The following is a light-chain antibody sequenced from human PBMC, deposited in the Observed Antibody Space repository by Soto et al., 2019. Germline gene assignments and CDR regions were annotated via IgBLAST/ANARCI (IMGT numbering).Light chain of an antibody. Sequence: DIQMTQSPSTLSASVGDRVTITCRASQSISTWLAWYQQQPGKAPKLLIYDASSLEGGVPSRFSGSGSGTEFTLTLSSLQPDDFATYYCQHYNNYLGTFGQGTKVEIK. CDR2: DAS. V-gene: IGKV1-5*01. CDR1: QSISTW. J-gene: IGKJ1*01. CDR3: QHYNNYLGT.